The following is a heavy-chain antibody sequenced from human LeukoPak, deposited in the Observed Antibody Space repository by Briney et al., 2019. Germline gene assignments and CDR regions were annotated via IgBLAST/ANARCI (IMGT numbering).Heavy chain of an antibody. D-gene: IGHD6-13*01. Sequence: ASVKVSCKASGYTFTGHYMHWVRQAPGQGLEWMGWINPNSGGTNYAQKFQGRVTMTRDTSISTAYMELSRLRSDDTAVYYCARDRSGIAAAGTDYWGQGTLVTVSS. CDR1: GYTFTGHY. J-gene: IGHJ4*02. CDR3: ARDRSGIAAAGTDY. V-gene: IGHV1-2*02. CDR2: INPNSGGT.